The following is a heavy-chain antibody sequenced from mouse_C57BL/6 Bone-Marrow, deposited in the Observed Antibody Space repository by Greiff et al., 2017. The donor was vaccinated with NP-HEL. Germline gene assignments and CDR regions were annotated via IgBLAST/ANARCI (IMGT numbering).Heavy chain of an antibody. J-gene: IGHJ2*01. Sequence: QVQLQQPGAELVRPGTSVKLSCKASGYTFTSYWMHWVKQRPGQGLEWIGVIDPSDSYTNYNQKFKGKATLTVDTSSSTAYMQLSSLISEDTAVYYCVFTTVVATPYFDDWGQGTTRPVSS. CDR2: IDPSDSYT. CDR3: VFTTVVATPYFDD. CDR1: GYTFTSYW. D-gene: IGHD1-1*01. V-gene: IGHV1-59*01.